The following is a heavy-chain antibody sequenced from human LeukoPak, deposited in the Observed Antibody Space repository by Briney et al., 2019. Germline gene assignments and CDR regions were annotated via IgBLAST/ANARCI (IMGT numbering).Heavy chain of an antibody. CDR2: IYYTGNT. D-gene: IGHD1-26*01. CDR3: AKSNAWDRFDP. V-gene: IGHV4-4*02. J-gene: IGHJ5*02. CDR1: GGSITSSNW. Sequence: MPSGTLSLTCAVSGGSITSSNWWSWVRQPPGKGLEWIGEIYYTGNTNYNPSLKSRVTISVDKSNNQFSLNLSSVTAADTAVYYCAKSNAWDRFDPWGQGTLVTVSS.